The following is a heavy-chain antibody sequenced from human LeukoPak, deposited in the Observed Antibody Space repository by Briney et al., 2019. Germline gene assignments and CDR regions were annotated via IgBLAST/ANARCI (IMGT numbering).Heavy chain of an antibody. V-gene: IGHV1-69*13. CDR3: ARRQTPMVRGVIIPSWFDP. Sequence: ASVKVSCKASGRTFSSYAISWVRQAPGQGLEWMGGIIPIFGTANYAQKFQGRVTITADESTSTAYMELSSLRSEDTAVYYCARRQTPMVRGVIIPSWFDPWGQGTLVTVSS. CDR2: IIPIFGTA. J-gene: IGHJ5*02. D-gene: IGHD3-10*01. CDR1: GRTFSSYA.